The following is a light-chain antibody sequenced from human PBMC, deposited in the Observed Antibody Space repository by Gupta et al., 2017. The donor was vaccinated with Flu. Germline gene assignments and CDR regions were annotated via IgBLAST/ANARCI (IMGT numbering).Light chain of an antibody. CDR3: QQYNNWPGT. J-gene: IGKJ2*01. CDR1: QSGSSN. V-gene: IGKV3-15*01. CDR2: GAS. Sequence: EIVMTQSPATLSVPPGERATLPCRASQSGSSNLAWYQQNPGQAPRLLIYGASTRATGIPARFSGSGSGTEFTLTISSLQSEDFAVYYCQQYNNWPGTFGQGTKLEIK.